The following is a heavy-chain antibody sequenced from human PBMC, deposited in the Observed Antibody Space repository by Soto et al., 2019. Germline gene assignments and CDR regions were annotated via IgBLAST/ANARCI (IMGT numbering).Heavy chain of an antibody. CDR1: GFTFSSYA. CDR3: ARDWDVAGTGSFDAFDI. J-gene: IGHJ3*02. Sequence: QVQLVESGGGVVQPGRSLRLSCAASGFTFSSYAMHWVRQAPGKGLEWVAVISYDGSNKYYADSVKGRFTISRDNSKNTLYLQMNGLRAEDTAVYYCARDWDVAGTGSFDAFDIWGQGTMVTVSS. V-gene: IGHV3-30-3*01. CDR2: ISYDGSNK. D-gene: IGHD6-19*01.